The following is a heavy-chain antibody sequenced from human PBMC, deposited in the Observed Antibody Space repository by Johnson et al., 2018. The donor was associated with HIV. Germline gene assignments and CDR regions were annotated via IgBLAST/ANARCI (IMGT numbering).Heavy chain of an antibody. CDR3: ARGGGCGGDCYSGYDAFDI. D-gene: IGHD2-21*02. J-gene: IGHJ3*02. CDR2: ISYDGSNK. Sequence: QVQLVESGGGVVQPGRSLRLSCAASGFTFSSYVMYWVRQAPGKGLEWVAVISYDGSNKYYEDYVTGRFTISRDNSKNTLYRQMNSLRTWDTAVYYCARGGGCGGDCYSGYDAFDIWGQGTMGTVSS. V-gene: IGHV3-30-3*01. CDR1: GFTFSSYV.